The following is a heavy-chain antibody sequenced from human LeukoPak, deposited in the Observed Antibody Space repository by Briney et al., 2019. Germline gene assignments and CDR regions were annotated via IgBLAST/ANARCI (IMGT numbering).Heavy chain of an antibody. D-gene: IGHD5-18*01. CDR3: ARDLSGSYGPFDY. Sequence: GGSLRLSCVAPGFTFSSYSMNWVRRAPGKGLEWVSYISSSSSTIYYADSVKGRFTISRDNAKNSLYLQMNSLRDEDTAVYYRARDLSGSYGPFDYWGQGTLVTVSS. V-gene: IGHV3-48*02. CDR1: GFTFSSYS. CDR2: ISSSSSTI. J-gene: IGHJ4*02.